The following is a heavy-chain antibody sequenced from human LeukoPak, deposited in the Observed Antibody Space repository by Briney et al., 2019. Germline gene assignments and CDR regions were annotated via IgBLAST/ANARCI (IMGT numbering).Heavy chain of an antibody. CDR2: IYSGGST. D-gene: IGHD4-11*01. V-gene: IGHV3-66*01. CDR1: GFTVSSNY. J-gene: IGHJ4*02. Sequence: GGSLRLSCAASGFTVSSNYMSWVRQAPGKGLEWVSVIYSGGSTYYADSVKGRFTISRDNSKNTLYLQMNYLTTEDTAVYFCARDEAYSSFDYWGQGILVTVSS. CDR3: ARDEAYSSFDY.